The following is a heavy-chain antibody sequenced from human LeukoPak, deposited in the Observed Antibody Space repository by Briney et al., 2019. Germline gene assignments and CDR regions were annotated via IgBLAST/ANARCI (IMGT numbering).Heavy chain of an antibody. CDR1: GGSISSCDCY. CDR2: IYYSGST. V-gene: IGHV4-39*01. J-gene: IGHJ4*02. Sequence: SETLSLTCTVSGGSISSCDCYWGWIRQPPGKGLEWIGSIYYSGSTYYNPSLKSRVTISVDTSKDQFSLKLSSVTAADTAVYYCARRNHYFDYWGQGTLVTVSS. CDR3: ARRNHYFDY.